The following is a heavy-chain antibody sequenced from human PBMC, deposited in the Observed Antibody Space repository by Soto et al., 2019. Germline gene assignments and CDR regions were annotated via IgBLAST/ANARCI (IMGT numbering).Heavy chain of an antibody. V-gene: IGHV3-21*01. Sequence: GGSLRLSCAASGFTFSSYSMNWVRQAPGKGLEWVSSISSSSSYIYYADSVKGRFTISRDNAKNSRYLQMNSQRAEDTAVYYCAREEGSGWYGGMYYYYYYYMDVWGKGTTVTVSS. CDR2: ISSSSSYI. CDR3: AREEGSGWYGGMYYYYYYYMDV. J-gene: IGHJ6*03. D-gene: IGHD6-19*01. CDR1: GFTFSSYS.